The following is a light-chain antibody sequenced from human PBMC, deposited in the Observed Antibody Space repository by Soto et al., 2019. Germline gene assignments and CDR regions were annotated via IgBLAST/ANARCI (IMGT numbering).Light chain of an antibody. V-gene: IGKV4-1*01. CDR1: QSVLESSNNNNY. CDR3: QQYYPNFLYT. Sequence: DIVMTQFPDSLAVSLGERATINCKSSQSVLESSNNNNYLAWFQQKPGQPPKLLIYWASTRESGVPDRFSGSGSGTNLTLTISRLQAEDVAVYYCQQYYPNFLYTFGQGTKLEI. CDR2: WAS. J-gene: IGKJ2*01.